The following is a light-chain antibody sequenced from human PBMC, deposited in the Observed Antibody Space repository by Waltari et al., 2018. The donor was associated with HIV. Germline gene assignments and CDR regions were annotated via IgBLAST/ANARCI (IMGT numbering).Light chain of an antibody. J-gene: IGLJ2*01. CDR1: SSTIGAGYD. Sequence: QSVLTQPPSVSGAPGQRVNISCTGSSSTIGAGYDVHWYQQVPGTAPKLLIYGNNNRPSGVPDRFSASKSGASPSLAITGLQAEDEADYYCQSYDSSLTGSVFGGGTKLTVL. CDR3: QSYDSSLTGSV. V-gene: IGLV1-40*01. CDR2: GNN.